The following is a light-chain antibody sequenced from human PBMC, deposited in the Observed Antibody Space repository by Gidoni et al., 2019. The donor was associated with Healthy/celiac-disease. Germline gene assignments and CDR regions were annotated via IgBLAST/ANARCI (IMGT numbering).Light chain of an antibody. J-gene: IGKJ4*01. V-gene: IGKV4-1*01. CDR1: QSVLYSSNNKNY. Sequence: EIVMTQSPDSLAVSLGERATINCKSSQSVLYSSNNKNYLNWYQQNAGQPPKLLFYWASTRESGVPDRFSGGGSGTDFTLTISSLQAEDVAVYYCQSRLTFGGGTKVEIK. CDR3: QSRLT. CDR2: WAS.